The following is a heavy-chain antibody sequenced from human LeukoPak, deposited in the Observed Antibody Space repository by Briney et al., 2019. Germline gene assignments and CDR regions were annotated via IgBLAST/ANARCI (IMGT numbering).Heavy chain of an antibody. CDR1: GGSVSSGSYY. CDR3: ARDLYGGNSLDL. CDR2: IYYSGST. Sequence: SETLSLTCTVSGGSVSSGSYYWSWIRQPPGKGLEWIGYIYYSGSTNYNPSLKSRVTISVDTSKNQFSLKLSSVTAADTAVYYCARDLYGGNSLDLWGRGTLVTVSS. J-gene: IGHJ2*01. V-gene: IGHV4-61*01. D-gene: IGHD4-23*01.